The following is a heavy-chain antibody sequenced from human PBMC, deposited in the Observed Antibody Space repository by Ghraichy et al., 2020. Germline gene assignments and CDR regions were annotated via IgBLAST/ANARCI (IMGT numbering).Heavy chain of an antibody. V-gene: IGHV4-34*01. Sequence: SETLSLTCAVYGGSFSDNYWGWIRQPPGRGLEWIGEINHSGAADYNPSLKGRVSISVDTSKNQFSLRLHSLTAADTAVYYCARVLGIVPGLQEDNRFDPWGQGTLVTVSS. D-gene: IGHD3-22*01. CDR3: ARVLGIVPGLQEDNRFDP. CDR1: GGSFSDNY. J-gene: IGHJ5*02. CDR2: INHSGAA.